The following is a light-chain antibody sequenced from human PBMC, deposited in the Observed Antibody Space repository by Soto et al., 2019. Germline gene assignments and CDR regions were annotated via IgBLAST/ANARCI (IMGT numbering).Light chain of an antibody. CDR3: QKLNTAPLT. CDR1: QDISVY. CDR2: SAS. J-gene: IGKJ5*01. Sequence: DIQMTQSPSSLSASVGDRVTITCRASQDISVYLAWYQQKPGKVPKLLIYSASNLQSGVPSRFSGSGSGTDFTLTISSLQPEDVATYYYQKLNTAPLTFGQGTRLEIK. V-gene: IGKV1-27*01.